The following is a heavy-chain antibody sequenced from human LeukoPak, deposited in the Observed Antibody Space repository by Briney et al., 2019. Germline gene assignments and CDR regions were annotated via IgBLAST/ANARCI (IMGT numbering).Heavy chain of an antibody. CDR1: GYTFTGYY. Sequence: ASVKVSCKASGYTFTGYYMHWVRQAPGQGLEWMGWINPNSGGTNYAQKFQGWVTMTRDTSISTAYMELSRLRSDDTAVYYCARVPAAALYYYGMDVWGQGTTVTVSS. J-gene: IGHJ6*02. CDR2: INPNSGGT. CDR3: ARVPAAALYYYGMDV. D-gene: IGHD6-13*01. V-gene: IGHV1-2*04.